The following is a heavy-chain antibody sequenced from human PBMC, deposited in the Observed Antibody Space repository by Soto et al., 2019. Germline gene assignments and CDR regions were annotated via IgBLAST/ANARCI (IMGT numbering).Heavy chain of an antibody. D-gene: IGHD4-17*01. V-gene: IGHV4-31*03. J-gene: IGHJ4*02. CDR2: IYYSGST. CDR3: ARGNRVSWDYGDCDPPGYFDY. Sequence: PSETLSLTCTVSGGPISSGGYYWSWIRQHPGKGLEWIGYIYYSGSTYYNPSLKSRVTISVDTSKNQFSLKLSSVTAADTAVYYCARGNRVSWDYGDCDPPGYFDYWGRGTLVTVSS. CDR1: GGPISSGGYY.